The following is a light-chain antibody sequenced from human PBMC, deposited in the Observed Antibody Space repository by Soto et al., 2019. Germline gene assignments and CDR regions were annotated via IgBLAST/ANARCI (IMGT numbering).Light chain of an antibody. J-gene: IGLJ3*02. CDR1: SSNIGAGFD. V-gene: IGLV1-40*01. CDR2: GDS. CDR3: QSYDSSLSGSV. Sequence: QSVLTQPPSVSGAAGQRVTISCTGSSSNIGAGFDVSWYQQLPGTAPKLLIFGDSNRPSGVTDRFSGSKSGASAALAISGLQAEEEADYYCQSYDSSLSGSVFGGGTKLTVL.